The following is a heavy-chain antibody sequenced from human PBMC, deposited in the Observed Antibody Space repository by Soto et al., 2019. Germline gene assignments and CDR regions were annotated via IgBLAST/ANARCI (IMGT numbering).Heavy chain of an antibody. D-gene: IGHD6-6*01. J-gene: IGHJ4*02. CDR2: IYYSGNT. V-gene: IGHV4-59*01. CDR1: GGSISSYY. CDR3: ARGVSSSGHFDY. Sequence: SETLSLTCTVSGGSISSYYWSWIRQPPGKGLEWIGYIYYSGNTNYNPSLKSRVTISVDTSKNQFSLKLSSVTAADTAVYYCARGVSSSGHFDYWGQGTLVTVSS.